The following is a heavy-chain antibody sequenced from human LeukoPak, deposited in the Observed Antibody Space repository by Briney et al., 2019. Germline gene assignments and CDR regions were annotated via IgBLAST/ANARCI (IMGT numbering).Heavy chain of an antibody. CDR3: ARDGYSGYDIY. J-gene: IGHJ4*02. Sequence: GGSLRLSCAASGFTFSSYWMSWVRQAPGKGLEWVANIKQDGSEKYYVDSVKGRFTISRDDAKNSLYLQMNSLRAEDTAVYYCARDGYSGYDIYWGQGTLVTVSS. CDR2: IKQDGSEK. V-gene: IGHV3-7*01. CDR1: GFTFSSYW. D-gene: IGHD5-12*01.